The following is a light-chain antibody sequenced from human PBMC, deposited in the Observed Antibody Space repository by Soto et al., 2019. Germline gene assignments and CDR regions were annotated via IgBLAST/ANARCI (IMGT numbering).Light chain of an antibody. V-gene: IGLV2-8*01. CDR3: SSYAGSSNV. J-gene: IGLJ1*01. CDR1: SSDVGGYNY. Sequence: QSALTQPPSASGSPGQSVATSCAGTSSDVGGYNYVSWYQQHPGKAPKLMIYEVNKRPSGVPDRFSDSKSGNTASLTVSGLQAEDEADYYCSSYAGSSNVFGTGTKVTVL. CDR2: EVN.